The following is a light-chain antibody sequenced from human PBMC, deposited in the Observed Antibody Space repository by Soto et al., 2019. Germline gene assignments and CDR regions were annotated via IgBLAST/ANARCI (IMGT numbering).Light chain of an antibody. CDR3: SSYTTSSTYV. J-gene: IGLJ1*01. CDR2: DVS. Sequence: QSALTQPPSVSGSPGQSVAISCTGTSSDVGNYNRVSWYQQPQGTAPRLMIYDVSNRPSGVPDRFSGSKSGNTASLTISGLQADDEADYYCSSYTTSSTYVFGTGTKLTVL. CDR1: SSDVGNYNR. V-gene: IGLV2-18*02.